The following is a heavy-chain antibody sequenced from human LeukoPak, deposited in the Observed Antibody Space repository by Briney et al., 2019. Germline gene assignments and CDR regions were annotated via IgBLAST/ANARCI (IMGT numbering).Heavy chain of an antibody. D-gene: IGHD1-26*01. J-gene: IGHJ5*02. CDR3: VTVGMTSIWSYLRFDP. Sequence: GGSLRLSCSVSGFTFSTNSMHWVRQAPGKGLEFVSAITSNGGSTYYADSVKGRFTISRDNSKNTLYLQMSSLRAEDTAVYYCVTVGMTSIWSYLRFDPRGQGTLVSVSS. CDR1: GFTFSTNS. CDR2: ITSNGGST. V-gene: IGHV3-64D*08.